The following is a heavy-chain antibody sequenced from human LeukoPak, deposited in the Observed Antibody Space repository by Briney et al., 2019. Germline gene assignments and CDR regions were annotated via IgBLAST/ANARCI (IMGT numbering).Heavy chain of an antibody. Sequence: SETLSLTCTVSGGSISSSSYYWGWIRQPPGKGLEWIGSIYYSGSTYYNPSLKSRVTISVDTSKNQFSLKLSSVTAADTAVYYCVRGNGAFDYWGQGTLVTVSS. J-gene: IGHJ4*02. CDR3: VRGNGAFDY. CDR2: IYYSGST. D-gene: IGHD1-1*01. V-gene: IGHV4-39*07. CDR1: GGSISSSSYY.